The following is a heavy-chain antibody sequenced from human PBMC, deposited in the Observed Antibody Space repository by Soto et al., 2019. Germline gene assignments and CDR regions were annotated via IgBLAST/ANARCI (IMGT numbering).Heavy chain of an antibody. CDR3: ARRWGRTFDY. CDR1: VGSISTYY. V-gene: IGHV4-59*08. Sequence: PSETLSLTCTVSVGSISTYYWSWIRQPPGKGLEWIGYIHHSGSANYNPSLKSRVNLSVDTSKNQFSLKLSSVTAADTAVYYCARRWGRTFDYWGQGTLVTVSS. CDR2: IHHSGSA. J-gene: IGHJ4*02. D-gene: IGHD7-27*01.